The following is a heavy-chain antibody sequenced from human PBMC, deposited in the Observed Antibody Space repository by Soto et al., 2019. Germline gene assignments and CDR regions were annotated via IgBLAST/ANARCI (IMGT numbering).Heavy chain of an antibody. D-gene: IGHD6-13*01. CDR1: GGSISSYY. Sequence: PSETLSLTCTVSGGSISSYYWSWIRQHPGKGLEWIGYIYSNGFTYYNPSLESRVTISLDTSKNQFSLKLTSVTAADTAVYYCGRAHRDLQQLVHYYYSMDVWGQGTTVTVSS. V-gene: IGHV4-59*06. CDR2: IYSNGFT. J-gene: IGHJ6*02. CDR3: GRAHRDLQQLVHYYYSMDV.